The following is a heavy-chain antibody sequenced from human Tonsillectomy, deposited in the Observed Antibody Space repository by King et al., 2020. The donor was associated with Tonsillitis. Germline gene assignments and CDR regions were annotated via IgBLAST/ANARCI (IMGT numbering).Heavy chain of an antibody. J-gene: IGHJ4*02. Sequence: VQLVESGGGLVQPGGSLRLSCAASGFTFSAYEMSWVRQAPGKGLEWVSYISSSGSTIYYADPVKGRFTISRDNAQNSLYLQMNSLRAEDTAVYYCARPPGYSYGVDYWGQGTLVTVSS. CDR1: GFTFSAYE. D-gene: IGHD5-18*01. CDR2: ISSSGSTI. V-gene: IGHV3-48*03. CDR3: ARPPGYSYGVDY.